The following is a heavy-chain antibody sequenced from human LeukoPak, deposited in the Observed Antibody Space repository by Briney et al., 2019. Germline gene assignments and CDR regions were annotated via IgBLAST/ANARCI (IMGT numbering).Heavy chain of an antibody. CDR1: GFTFSSYA. V-gene: IGHV3-23*01. D-gene: IGHD6-13*01. Sequence: GGSLRLSCAASGFTFSSYAMSWVRQAPGKGLEWVSAISGSGGSTYYADSVKGRFTISRDNSKNTLYLQMNSLRAEDTAVYYCAKDPNQYSSSWYSDWGQGTLVTVSS. J-gene: IGHJ4*02. CDR3: AKDPNQYSSSWYSD. CDR2: ISGSGGST.